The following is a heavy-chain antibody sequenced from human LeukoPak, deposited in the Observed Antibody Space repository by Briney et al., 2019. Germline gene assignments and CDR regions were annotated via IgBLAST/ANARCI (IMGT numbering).Heavy chain of an antibody. CDR2: ISYDGSNK. CDR1: GFTFSSYG. CDR3: AKDRVESYLTPEYYYYGMDV. V-gene: IGHV3-30*18. J-gene: IGHJ6*02. D-gene: IGHD3-3*01. Sequence: PGGSLRLSCAASGFTFSSYGMHWVRQAPGKGLEWVAVISYDGSNKYYADSVKGRFTISRDNSKNTLYLQMNSLRAEDTAVYYCAKDRVESYLTPEYYYYGMDVWGQGTTVTVSS.